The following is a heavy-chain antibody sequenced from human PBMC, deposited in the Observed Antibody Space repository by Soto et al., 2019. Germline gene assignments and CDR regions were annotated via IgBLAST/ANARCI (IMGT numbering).Heavy chain of an antibody. CDR1: GFTFSSYG. J-gene: IGHJ6*02. CDR3: AKAIGATAWSTFTSYCYYGMDV. V-gene: IGHV3-30*18. Sequence: QVQLVESGGGVVQPGRSLRLSCAASGFTFSSYGMHWVSQAPGKGLEWVAVISYDGSNKYYADFVKGRFTISRDKSKKTLYLQINSLRAGDTAVYYCAKAIGATAWSTFTSYCYYGMDVWGQGTTVTVSS. D-gene: IGHD5-12*01. CDR2: ISYDGSNK.